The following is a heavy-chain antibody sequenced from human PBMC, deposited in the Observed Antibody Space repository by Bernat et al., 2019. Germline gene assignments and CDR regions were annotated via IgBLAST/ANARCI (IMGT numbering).Heavy chain of an antibody. V-gene: IGHV3-48*03. CDR3: ARAGSPNWNDGAYGY. CDR1: GFTFSSYE. CDR2: ISSSGSTI. D-gene: IGHD1-1*01. J-gene: IGHJ4*02. Sequence: EVQLVESGGGLVQPGGSLRLSCPASGFTFSSYEMNWVRQAPGKGLEWVSYISSSGSTIYYADSVKGRFTISRDNAKNSLYLQMNSLRAEDTAVYYCARAGSPNWNDGAYGYWGQGTLVTVSS.